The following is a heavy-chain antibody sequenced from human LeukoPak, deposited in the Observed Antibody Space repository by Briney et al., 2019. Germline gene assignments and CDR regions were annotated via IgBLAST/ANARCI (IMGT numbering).Heavy chain of an antibody. Sequence: SQTLSLTCAISGDSVSSNTAAWHWIRQSSSRGLEWLGRTYYRSKWYRDYPVSVKSRVTINPDTSKNQFSLKLSSVTAADSAVYYCAKPYCNSTNCYKFDAFDVWGQGAMVTVSS. CDR3: AKPYCNSTNCYKFDAFDV. J-gene: IGHJ3*01. CDR1: GDSVSSNTAA. CDR2: TYYRSKWYR. D-gene: IGHD2-2*02. V-gene: IGHV6-1*01.